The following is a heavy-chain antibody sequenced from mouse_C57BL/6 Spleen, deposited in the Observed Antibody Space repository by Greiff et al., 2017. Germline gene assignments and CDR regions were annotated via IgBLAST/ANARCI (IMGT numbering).Heavy chain of an antibody. CDR2: ISDGGSYT. J-gene: IGHJ2*01. CDR3: ARSGTFDY. Sequence: EVKLVESGGGLVKPGGSLKLSCAASGFTFSSYAMSWVRQTPEKRLEWVATISDGGSYTYSPDNVKGRFTISRDNAKNNLYLQMSHLKSEDTAMYYCARSGTFDYWGQGTTLTVSS. V-gene: IGHV5-4*03. D-gene: IGHD4-1*01. CDR1: GFTFSSYA.